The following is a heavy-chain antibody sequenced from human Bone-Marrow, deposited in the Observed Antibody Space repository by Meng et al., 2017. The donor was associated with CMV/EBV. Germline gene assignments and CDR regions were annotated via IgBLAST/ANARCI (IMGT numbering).Heavy chain of an antibody. V-gene: IGHV1-2*02. CDR1: GYTFTGYY. J-gene: IGHJ6*02. D-gene: IGHD6-19*01. CDR2: INPNSGGT. CDR3: ARDPAVAGFPYHYYYGMDV. Sequence: ASVKVSCKASGYTFTGYYMHWVRQAPGQGLEWMGWINPNSGGTDYAQKFQGRVTMTRDTSISTAYMELRSLRSDDTAVYYCARDPAVAGFPYHYYYGMDVWGQGTTVTVSS.